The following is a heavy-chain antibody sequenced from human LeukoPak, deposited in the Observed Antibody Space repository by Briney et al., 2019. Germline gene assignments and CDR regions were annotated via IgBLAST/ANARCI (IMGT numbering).Heavy chain of an antibody. V-gene: IGHV3-48*04. Sequence: GGSLRLSCAASGFTFSSYSMNWVRQAPGKGLEWVSYISSSSSTIYYADSVKGRFTISRGNAKNSLYLQMNSLRAEDTAVYYCARRGRQLTYSSGPYYFDYWGQGTLVTVSS. J-gene: IGHJ4*02. CDR3: ARRGRQLTYSSGPYYFDY. CDR2: ISSSSSTI. D-gene: IGHD6-19*01. CDR1: GFTFSSYS.